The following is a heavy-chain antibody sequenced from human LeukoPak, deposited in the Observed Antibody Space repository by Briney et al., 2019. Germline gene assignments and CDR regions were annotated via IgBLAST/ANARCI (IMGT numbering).Heavy chain of an antibody. CDR1: GGSISSYY. D-gene: IGHD6-13*01. CDR2: IYSTGST. Sequence: SETLSLTCTVSGGSISSYYWSWIRQPAGKGLEWLGRIYSTGSTNYNPSLKSRVTMSVDTSKNQFSLRLRSVTAADAAVYYCARQIASAGTAGFDFWGQGALGTVSS. V-gene: IGHV4-4*07. J-gene: IGHJ4*02. CDR3: ARQIASAGTAGFDF.